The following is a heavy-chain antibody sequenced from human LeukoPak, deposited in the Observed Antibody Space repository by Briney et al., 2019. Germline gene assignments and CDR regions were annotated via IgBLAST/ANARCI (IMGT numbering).Heavy chain of an antibody. Sequence: GGSQRLSCAASGFTFSNYVMSWVRQAPGKGLEWVSAISGGGGSTYYADSVKGRFTISRDNSKNTLYLQMNSLRAEDTAVYYCAKGLRGTPVDYWGQGTLVTVSS. CDR3: AKGLRGTPVDY. J-gene: IGHJ4*02. V-gene: IGHV3-23*01. CDR2: ISGGGGST. D-gene: IGHD1-1*01. CDR1: GFTFSNYV.